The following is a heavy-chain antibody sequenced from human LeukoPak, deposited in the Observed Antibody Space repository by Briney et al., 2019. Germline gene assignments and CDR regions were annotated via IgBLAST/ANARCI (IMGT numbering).Heavy chain of an antibody. D-gene: IGHD6-13*01. CDR1: GGSISRYY. CDR2: VYFSGST. Sequence: SETLSLTCTVSGGSISRYYWSWVRQSPGKGLEWIGYVYFSGSTSYNPSLKSRVTISVEKSKYQFSLKLSSVTAADTAMYYYARSFSSTGYYYYGMDVWGEGTTVTVSS. CDR3: ARSFSSTGYYYYGMDV. J-gene: IGHJ6*04. V-gene: IGHV4-59*08.